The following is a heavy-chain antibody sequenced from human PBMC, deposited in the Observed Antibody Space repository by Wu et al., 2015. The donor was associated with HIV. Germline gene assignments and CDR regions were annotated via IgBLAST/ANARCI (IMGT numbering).Heavy chain of an antibody. V-gene: IGHV1-2*02. Sequence: QVQLVQSGAAVKKPGASVRVSCKTSGYNFNDYYLHWVRQAPGQGLEWMGWIIPSTGGTHFAQRFQGRVTLTRDTSITTASMDLSSLTSDDTAVYYCAREAIWFGESNAFDIWGQGTMVTVSS. CDR1: GYNFNDYY. D-gene: IGHD3-10*01. J-gene: IGHJ3*02. CDR3: AREAIWFGESNAFDI. CDR2: IIPSTGGT.